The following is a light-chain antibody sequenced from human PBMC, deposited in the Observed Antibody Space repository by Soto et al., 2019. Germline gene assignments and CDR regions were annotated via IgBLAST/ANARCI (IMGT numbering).Light chain of an antibody. CDR2: EVS. Sequence: QSVLTQPASVSGSPGQSITISCTGTSSDVGGYNYVSWYQQHPGKAPKLMIYEVSNRPPGDSKRFSGSKSLNTASLTTLGLQAEDDDDYYCSSYTSSSTLAVGTGTQVPVL. CDR3: SSYTSSSTLA. V-gene: IGLV2-14*01. CDR1: SSDVGGYNY. J-gene: IGLJ1*01.